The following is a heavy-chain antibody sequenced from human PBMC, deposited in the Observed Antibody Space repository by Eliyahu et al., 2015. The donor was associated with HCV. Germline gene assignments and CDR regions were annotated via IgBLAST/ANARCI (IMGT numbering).Heavy chain of an antibody. Sequence: QVQLVQSGAEVKKPGAXLKVSCKASAYTFTSYAMHWVRQAPGQRLEWMGWINTGNGKTKYSQKFQGXVAITRDTSASTAYMELNNLRSEDTALYYCAREKTTPEGSWFDPWGQGTLVTVSS. D-gene: IGHD1-1*01. CDR2: INTGNGKT. CDR1: AYTFTSYA. J-gene: IGHJ5*02. V-gene: IGHV1-3*04. CDR3: AREKTTPEGSWFDP.